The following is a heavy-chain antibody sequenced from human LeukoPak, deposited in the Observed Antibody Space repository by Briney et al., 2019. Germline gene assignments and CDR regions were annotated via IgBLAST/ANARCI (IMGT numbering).Heavy chain of an antibody. CDR3: ARGVGDSSSWYHPDAFDI. J-gene: IGHJ3*02. Sequence: SETLSLTCTVSGGSISSYYWSWIRQPPGKGLEWIGYIYYSGSTNYNPSLKSRVTISVDTSKNQFSLKLSSVTAADTAVYYCARGVGDSSSWYHPDAFDIWGQGTMVTVSS. D-gene: IGHD6-13*01. V-gene: IGHV4-59*01. CDR1: GGSISSYY. CDR2: IYYSGST.